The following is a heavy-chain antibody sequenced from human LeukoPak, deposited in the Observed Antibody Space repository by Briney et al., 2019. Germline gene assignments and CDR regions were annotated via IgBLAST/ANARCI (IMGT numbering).Heavy chain of an antibody. V-gene: IGHV4-61*02. CDR1: GGSISSGTYY. D-gene: IGHD1-26*01. CDR2: LSTSGNT. Sequence: SETLSLTCSVSGGSISSGTYYWNWIRQPAGKGLEWIGRLSTSGNTNYNPSLKSRVTISRDTSKNQFSLTLTSVIAADTAVYYCASSDGNWFDPWGQGTLVTVSS. CDR3: ASSDGNWFDP. J-gene: IGHJ5*02.